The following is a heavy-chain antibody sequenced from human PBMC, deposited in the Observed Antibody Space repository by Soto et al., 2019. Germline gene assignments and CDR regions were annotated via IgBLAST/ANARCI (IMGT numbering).Heavy chain of an antibody. J-gene: IGHJ4*01. CDR3: ARTRNDGQFDY. CDR2: IHFAGNT. CDR1: GGSVTGYY. Sequence: SETLSLTCTVSGGSVTGYYWSWIRQSPVKGLEWIAHIHFAGNTNYSPSLDSRVTMSVDTSNNQFSLKLSSVTAADTAMYYGARTRNDGQFDYWGQGTLVTVSS. V-gene: IGHV4-59*02.